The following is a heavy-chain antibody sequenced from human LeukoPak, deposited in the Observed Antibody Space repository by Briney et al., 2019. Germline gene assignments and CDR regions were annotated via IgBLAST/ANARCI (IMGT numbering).Heavy chain of an antibody. V-gene: IGHV3-74*01. J-gene: IGHJ5*02. CDR2: INSDGSST. D-gene: IGHD6-13*01. CDR1: GSTFSSYW. Sequence: GGSLRLSCAASGSTFSSYWMHWVRQAPGKGLVWVSRINSDGSSTSYADSVKGRFTISRDNAKNTLYLQMNSLRAEDTAVYYCARARIAAAGLGPRRGFDPWGQGTLVTVSS. CDR3: ARARIAAAGLGPRRGFDP.